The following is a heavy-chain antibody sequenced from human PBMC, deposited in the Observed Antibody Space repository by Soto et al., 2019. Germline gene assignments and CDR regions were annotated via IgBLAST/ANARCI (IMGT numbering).Heavy chain of an antibody. J-gene: IGHJ4*02. V-gene: IGHV3-21*01. D-gene: IGHD3-22*01. Sequence: GGSLRLSCAASGFTFSSYSMNWVRQTPGKGLEWVSSISSSSSYIYYADSVKGRFTISRDNAKSSLYLQMNSLRAEDTAVYYCARDRDDSSGYSEYYFDYWGQGTLVTVSS. CDR1: GFTFSSYS. CDR3: ARDRDDSSGYSEYYFDY. CDR2: ISSSSSYI.